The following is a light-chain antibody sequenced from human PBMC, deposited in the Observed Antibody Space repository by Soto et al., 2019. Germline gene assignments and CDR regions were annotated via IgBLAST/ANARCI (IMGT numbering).Light chain of an antibody. Sequence: QSVLTQPPSASGTPGQRVTISCSGGSSNIGSNTVNWYQHLPGTAPKLLIYSNNQRPSGVPDLFSGSKSGTSASLAISGLQSQDEAGSYCAAWDDSLNGVVFGGGTKLTVL. J-gene: IGLJ2*01. CDR1: SSNIGSNT. V-gene: IGLV1-44*01. CDR2: SNN. CDR3: AAWDDSLNGVV.